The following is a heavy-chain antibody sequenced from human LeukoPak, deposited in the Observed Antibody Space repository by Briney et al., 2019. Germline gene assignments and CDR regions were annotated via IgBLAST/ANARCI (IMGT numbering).Heavy chain of an antibody. CDR3: ARHRSEREPQRDFDY. CDR1: GGSISSGDYY. J-gene: IGHJ4*02. CDR2: IYYSGST. D-gene: IGHD1-26*01. Sequence: NPSETLSLTCTVSGGSISSGDYYWSWIRQPPGKGLEWIGYIYYSGSTYYNPSLKSRVTISVDTSKNQFSLKLSSVTAADTSVYYCARHRSEREPQRDFDYWGQGTLVTVSS. V-gene: IGHV4-30-4*08.